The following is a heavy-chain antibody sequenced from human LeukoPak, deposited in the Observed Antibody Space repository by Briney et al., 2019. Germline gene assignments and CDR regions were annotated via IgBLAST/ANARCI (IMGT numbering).Heavy chain of an antibody. CDR1: GLTFSSYG. CDR2: ISYDGSNK. V-gene: IGHV3-30*18. D-gene: IGHD5-24*01. Sequence: GGSLRLSCAASGLTFSSYGMHWVRQAPGKGLEWVAVISYDGSNKYYADSVKGRFTISRDNSKNTLYLQMNSLRAEDTAVYYCAKGRGGYNQNYFDYWGQGTLVTVSS. J-gene: IGHJ4*02. CDR3: AKGRGGYNQNYFDY.